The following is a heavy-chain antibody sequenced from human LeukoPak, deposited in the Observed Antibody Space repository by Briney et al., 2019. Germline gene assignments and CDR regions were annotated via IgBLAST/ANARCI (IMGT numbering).Heavy chain of an antibody. CDR1: GGSISSSSYY. Sequence: SETLSLTCTVSGGSISSSSYYWGWIRQPPGKGLEWIGSIYYSGSTYYNPSLKSRVTISVDTSKNQFSLKLSSVTAADTAVYYCASRSPGSSGYTPGGAFDIWGQGTMVTVSS. J-gene: IGHJ3*02. D-gene: IGHD3-22*01. V-gene: IGHV4-39*01. CDR2: IYYSGST. CDR3: ASRSPGSSGYTPGGAFDI.